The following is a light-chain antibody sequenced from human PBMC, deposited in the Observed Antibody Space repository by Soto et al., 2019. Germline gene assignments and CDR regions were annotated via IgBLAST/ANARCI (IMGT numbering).Light chain of an antibody. V-gene: IGKV3-20*01. Sequence: EIVLTQSPGTLSLSPGERATLSCRASQSVSSSYLAWYQQKPGQAPRLLIYGASSRATGIPDRFSGSGSRTDFTLTLSRLEPEDFAVYYCQQYGSSPLTFGGGTKVEIK. J-gene: IGKJ4*01. CDR1: QSVSSSY. CDR2: GAS. CDR3: QQYGSSPLT.